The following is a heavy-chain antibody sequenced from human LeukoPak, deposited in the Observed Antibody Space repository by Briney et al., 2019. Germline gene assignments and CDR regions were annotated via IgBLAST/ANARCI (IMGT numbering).Heavy chain of an antibody. CDR3: ARDSLDSSGRLMDV. V-gene: IGHV4-4*07. CDR1: GGSISSYY. D-gene: IGHD6-19*01. CDR2: IYTSGST. Sequence: PSETLSLTCTVSGGSISSYYWSWIRQPAGKGLEWIGRIYTSGSTNYNPSLKSRVTISVDTSKNQFSLKLSSVTAADTAVYYCARDSLDSSGRLMDVWGQGTTVTASS. J-gene: IGHJ6*02.